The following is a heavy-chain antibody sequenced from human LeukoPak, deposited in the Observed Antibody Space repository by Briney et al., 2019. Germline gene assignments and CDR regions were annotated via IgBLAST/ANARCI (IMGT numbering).Heavy chain of an antibody. CDR3: ARGRYYDSSGPFDY. J-gene: IGHJ4*02. Sequence: SETLSLTCTVSGGSISSGSYYWSWIRQPPGKGLEWIGYIYYSGSTNYNPSLKSRVTISVDTSKNQFSLKLSSVTAADTAVYYCARGRYYDSSGPFDYWGQGTLVTVSS. V-gene: IGHV4-61*01. CDR1: GGSISSGSYY. D-gene: IGHD3-22*01. CDR2: IYYSGST.